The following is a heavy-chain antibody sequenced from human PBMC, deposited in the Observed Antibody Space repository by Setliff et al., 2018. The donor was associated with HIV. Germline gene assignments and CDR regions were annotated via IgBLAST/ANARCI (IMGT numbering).Heavy chain of an antibody. Sequence: SETLSLTCTVSAYSINSGDYWGWIRQSPGKGLGWIGTISHSGSTYYNPSLKSRVTISVDTSKNQFSLKLSSVTAADTAVYYCARLGIAVVVFGFDPWGQGTLVTVSS. D-gene: IGHD6-19*01. CDR2: ISHSGST. CDR3: ARLGIAVVVFGFDP. J-gene: IGHJ5*02. CDR1: AYSINSGDY. V-gene: IGHV4-38-2*02.